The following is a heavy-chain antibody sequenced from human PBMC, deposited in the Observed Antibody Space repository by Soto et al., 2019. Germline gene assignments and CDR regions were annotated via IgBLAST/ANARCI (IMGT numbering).Heavy chain of an antibody. D-gene: IGHD3-22*01. CDR3: AITYYYDGTGPDDGFDL. CDR2: INPNNGGT. CDR1: GYTFTAYS. Sequence: QVQLVQSGAEVRRPGASVRVSCEASGYTFTAYSLHWVRQAPGQGLEWMGWINPNNGGTNYAQNFQGRVTMTRETSIRTAYIELSRLRSDDTAVYYCAITYYYDGTGPDDGFDLWGQGTIVTVSS. V-gene: IGHV1-2*02. J-gene: IGHJ3*01.